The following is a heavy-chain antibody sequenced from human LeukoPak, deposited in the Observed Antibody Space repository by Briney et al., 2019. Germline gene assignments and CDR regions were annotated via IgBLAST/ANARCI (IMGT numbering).Heavy chain of an antibody. J-gene: IGHJ3*02. CDR2: IYYSGST. CDR1: GGSISSGGYY. Sequence: SETLSLTCTVSGGSISSGGYYWSWIRQHPGTGLEWIGYIYYSGSTYYNPSLKSRVTISVDTSKNQFSLKLSSVTAADTAVYYCARVLRGYSYGYAFDIWGQGTMVTVSS. D-gene: IGHD5-18*01. V-gene: IGHV4-31*03. CDR3: ARVLRGYSYGYAFDI.